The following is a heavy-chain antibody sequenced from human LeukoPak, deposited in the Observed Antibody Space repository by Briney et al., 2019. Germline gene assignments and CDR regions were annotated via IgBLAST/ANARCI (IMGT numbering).Heavy chain of an antibody. CDR2: IIPILGIA. J-gene: IGHJ5*02. CDR3: ACSTYYDFWSGYYFYP. Sequence: SVKLSCKASGGTFSSYTISWVRQAPGQGLEWMGRIIPILGIANYAQKFQGRVTITADKSTSTAYMELNSLRSEDTAVYYFACSTYYDFWSGYYFYPWGQGTLVTGSS. D-gene: IGHD3-3*01. V-gene: IGHV1-69*02. CDR1: GGTFSSYT.